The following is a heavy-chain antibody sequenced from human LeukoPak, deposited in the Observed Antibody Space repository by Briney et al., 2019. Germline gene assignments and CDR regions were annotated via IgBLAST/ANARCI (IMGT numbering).Heavy chain of an antibody. CDR3: AELGITMIGGV. CDR1: GFTFSSYE. J-gene: IGHJ6*04. D-gene: IGHD3-10*02. CDR2: ISSSGSTI. V-gene: IGHV3-48*03. Sequence: PGGSLRLSCAASGFTFSSYEMNWVRQAPGKGLEWVSYISSSGSTIYYADSVKGRFTISRDHPKNSLYLQMNSLRAEDTAVYYCAELGITMIGGVWGKGTTVTISS.